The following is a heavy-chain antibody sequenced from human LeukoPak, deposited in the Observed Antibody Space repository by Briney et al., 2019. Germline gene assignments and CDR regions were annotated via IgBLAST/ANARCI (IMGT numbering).Heavy chain of an antibody. J-gene: IGHJ5*02. Sequence: PSETLSLTCTVSGGSISSYYWSWIRQPAGKGLEWIGRIYTSGSTNYNPSLKSRVTISVDTSKNQFSLKLSSVTAADTAVYYCARDVQAVVVTRSNWFDPWGQGTLVTVSS. D-gene: IGHD2-2*01. V-gene: IGHV4-4*07. CDR1: GGSISSYY. CDR3: ARDVQAVVVTRSNWFDP. CDR2: IYTSGST.